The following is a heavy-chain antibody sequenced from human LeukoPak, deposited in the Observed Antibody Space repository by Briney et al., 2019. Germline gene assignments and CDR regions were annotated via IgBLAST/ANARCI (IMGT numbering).Heavy chain of an antibody. CDR3: ARGITMIVVVTAFDY. Sequence: GGSLRLSCAASGFTFSSYSMNWVRQAPGKGLEWVSSISSSRSYIYYADSVKVRFTISRDNAKNTLYLQMSSLRAEDTAVYYCARGITMIVVVTAFDYWGQGTLVTVSS. D-gene: IGHD3-22*01. CDR2: ISSSRSYI. J-gene: IGHJ4*02. V-gene: IGHV3-21*01. CDR1: GFTFSSYS.